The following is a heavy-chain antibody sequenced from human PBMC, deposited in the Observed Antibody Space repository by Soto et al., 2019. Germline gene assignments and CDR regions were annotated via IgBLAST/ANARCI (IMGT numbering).Heavy chain of an antibody. D-gene: IGHD3-10*01. CDR3: ARGINYYASGDDAFDI. Sequence: QVQLVQSGAEVKKPGASVKVSCKASGYTFTSYDINWVRQATGQGLEWMGWMNPKSGNTGYAQKFQGRVTMTRNTTISTAYMELSSLRSEDTAVYYCARGINYYASGDDAFDIWVQGTMVTVSS. CDR2: MNPKSGNT. V-gene: IGHV1-8*01. CDR1: GYTFTSYD. J-gene: IGHJ3*02.